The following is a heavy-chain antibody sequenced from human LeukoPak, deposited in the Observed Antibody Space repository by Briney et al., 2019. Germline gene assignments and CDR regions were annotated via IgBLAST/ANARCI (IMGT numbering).Heavy chain of an antibody. CDR2: ISAYNGNT. CDR3: ARDLYYYDSSGYYTGAYFDY. Sequence: ASVKVSCKASGYTFTSYGISWVRQAPGQGLEWMGWISAYNGNTNYAQKLQGRVTMTTDTSTSTAYMELRSLRSDDTAVYYCARDLYYYDSSGYYTGAYFDYWGQGTLVTVSS. CDR1: GYTFTSYG. V-gene: IGHV1-18*01. J-gene: IGHJ4*02. D-gene: IGHD3-22*01.